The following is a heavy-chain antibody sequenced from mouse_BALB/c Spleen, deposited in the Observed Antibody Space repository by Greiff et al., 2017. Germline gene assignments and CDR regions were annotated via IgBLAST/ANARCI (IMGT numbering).Heavy chain of an antibody. CDR1: GYAFSSYW. J-gene: IGHJ3*01. CDR3: ARGVQLGPAWFAY. CDR2: IYPGDGDT. D-gene: IGHD3-1*01. Sequence: VQLQQSGAELVRPGSSVKISCKASGYAFSSYWMNWVKQRPGQGLEWIGQIYPGDGDTNYNGKFKGKATLTADKSSSTAYMQLSSLTSEDSAVYFCARGVQLGPAWFAYWGQGTLVTVSA. V-gene: IGHV1-80*01.